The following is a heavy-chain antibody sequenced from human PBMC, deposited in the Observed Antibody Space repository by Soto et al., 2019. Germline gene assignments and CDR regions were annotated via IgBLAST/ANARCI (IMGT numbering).Heavy chain of an antibody. J-gene: IGHJ5*02. V-gene: IGHV3-21*01. Sequence: PGGSLRLSCAASGFTFSSYTINWVRLGPGKGLEWVSSISTRSSLIYYADSIKGRFTISRDNAKNSAYLQMNSLRVDDTAVYYCATLARGGPVTLPLDAWGQGTLVTVYS. CDR3: ATLARGGPVTLPLDA. CDR1: GFTFSSYT. D-gene: IGHD3-10*01. CDR2: ISTRSSLI.